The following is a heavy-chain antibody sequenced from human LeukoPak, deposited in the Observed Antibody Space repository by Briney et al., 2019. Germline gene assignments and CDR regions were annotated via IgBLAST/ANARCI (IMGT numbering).Heavy chain of an antibody. Sequence: SETLSLTCTVSGGSISSGGYYWSWIRQHPGKGLEWIGYIYYSGSTYYNPSLKSRVTISVDTSKNQFSLKLSSVTAADTAVYYCARGLKFGELHNWFDPWGQGTLVTVSS. CDR3: ARGLKFGELHNWFDP. J-gene: IGHJ5*02. CDR1: GGSISSGGYY. D-gene: IGHD3-10*01. V-gene: IGHV4-31*03. CDR2: IYYSGST.